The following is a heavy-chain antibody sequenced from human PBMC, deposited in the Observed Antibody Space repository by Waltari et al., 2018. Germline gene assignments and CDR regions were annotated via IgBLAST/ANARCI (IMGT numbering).Heavy chain of an antibody. CDR2: ISGSGGST. D-gene: IGHD6-13*01. CDR1: GFTFSRYA. CDR3: AKDTGYSSTSVDY. Sequence: EVQLLESGGGLVQPGGSLRLSCAASGFTFSRYAMSWVRQAPGKGLSWVSAISGSGGSTYYADSVKGRFTISRDNSKNTLYLQMNSLRAEDTAVYYCAKDTGYSSTSVDYWGQGTLVTVSS. J-gene: IGHJ4*02. V-gene: IGHV3-23*01.